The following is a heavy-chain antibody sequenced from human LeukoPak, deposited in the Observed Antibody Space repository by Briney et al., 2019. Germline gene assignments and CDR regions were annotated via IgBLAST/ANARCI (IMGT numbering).Heavy chain of an antibody. D-gene: IGHD3/OR15-3a*01. CDR1: GFTFGDYA. CDR3: SRGWTNFDY. CDR2: IRNKAYRGTT. V-gene: IGHV3-49*03. J-gene: IGHJ4*02. Sequence: GGSLRLSCATSGFTFGDYAMSWFRRAPGKGLEWVGFIRNKAYRGTTVYAASVKGRFTISRDESKSIAYLQMNSLKTEDTAVYYCSRGWTNFDYWGQGALVTVSS.